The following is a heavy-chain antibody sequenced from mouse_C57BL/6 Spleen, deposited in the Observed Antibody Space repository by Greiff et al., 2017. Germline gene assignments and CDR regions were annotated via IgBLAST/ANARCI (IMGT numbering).Heavy chain of an antibody. Sequence: VQLPQSGAELAKPGASVKLSCKASGYTFTSYWMHWVKQRPGQGLEWIGYINPSSGYTKYNQKFKDKATLTADKSSSTAYMQLSRLTYADSAVYYCAGDGYTLYAMDYWGKGTSVTVSS. CDR1: GYTFTSYW. J-gene: IGHJ4*01. V-gene: IGHV1-7*01. CDR2: INPSSGYT. CDR3: AGDGYTLYAMDY. D-gene: IGHD2-3*01.